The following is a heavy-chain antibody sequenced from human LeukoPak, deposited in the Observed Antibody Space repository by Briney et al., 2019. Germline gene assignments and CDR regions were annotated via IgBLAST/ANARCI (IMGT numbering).Heavy chain of an antibody. CDR1: GYTFTSYG. D-gene: IGHD6-13*01. Sequence: ASVKVSCKASGYTFTSYGISWVRQAPGQGLEWMGRIIPILGIANYAQKFQGRVTITADKSTSTAYMELSSLRSEDTAVYYCARAPLPYSSTLTNDYWGQGTLVTVPS. CDR2: IIPILGIA. CDR3: ARAPLPYSSTLTNDY. V-gene: IGHV1-69*04. J-gene: IGHJ4*02.